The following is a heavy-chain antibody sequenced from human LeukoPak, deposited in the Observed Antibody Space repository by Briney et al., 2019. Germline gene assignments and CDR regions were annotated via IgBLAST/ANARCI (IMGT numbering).Heavy chain of an antibody. J-gene: IGHJ4*02. CDR2: ISGSGGST. CDR3: AKDTPSSSIAVTRFDY. CDR1: GFTFSSYA. Sequence: TGGSLRLSCAASGFTFSSYAMSWVRQAPGKGLEWVSAISGSGGSTYYADSVKGRFTISRDNSKNTLYLQMNSLRAEDTAVYYCAKDTPSSSIAVTRFDYWGQGTLVTVSS. D-gene: IGHD6-19*01. V-gene: IGHV3-23*01.